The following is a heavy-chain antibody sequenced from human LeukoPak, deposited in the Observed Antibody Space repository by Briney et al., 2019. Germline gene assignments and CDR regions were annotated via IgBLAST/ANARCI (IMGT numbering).Heavy chain of an antibody. CDR2: MYNGGTTI. CDR1: GASISGSISGGTYY. J-gene: IGHJ4*02. V-gene: IGHV4-61*02. D-gene: IGHD1-14*01. Sequence: TSETLSPTCTVSGASISGSISGGTYYWNWIRQPAGKGLVWIGRMYNGGTTINYSPSVKSRVTISVDPSKDQFSLNVTSVTAADTAVYYCARSTNRLDSWGQGTLVTVSS. CDR3: ARSTNRLDS.